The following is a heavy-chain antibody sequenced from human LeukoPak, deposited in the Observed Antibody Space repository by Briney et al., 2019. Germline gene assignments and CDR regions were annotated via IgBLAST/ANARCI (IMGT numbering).Heavy chain of an antibody. D-gene: IGHD4-17*01. CDR3: ARHEDGDEPFDY. V-gene: IGHV4-59*08. CDR1: GDSISSYC. CDR2: IYYSGST. Sequence: SETLSLTRTVSGDSISSYCWSWIRQPPGKGLEWIGYIYYSGSTNYNPSLKSRVTMSVDTSKNQFSLKLSSVTAADTAVYYCARHEDGDEPFDYWGQGTLVTVSS. J-gene: IGHJ4*02.